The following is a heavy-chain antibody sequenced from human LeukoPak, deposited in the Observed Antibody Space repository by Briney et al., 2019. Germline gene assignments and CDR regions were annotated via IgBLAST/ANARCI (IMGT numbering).Heavy chain of an antibody. CDR3: ATRLRTTDDY. CDR1: GFTFSTSA. D-gene: IGHD1-14*01. J-gene: IGHJ4*02. CDR2: ISGSGVT. V-gene: IGHV3-23*01. Sequence: PGGSLRLSCAASGFTFSTSAMTWVRQAPGKGLEWVSGISGSGVTDYADSVKGRFTISRDNSKNSLYLQMNSLRAEDTAVYYCATRLRTTDDYWGQGTLVTVSS.